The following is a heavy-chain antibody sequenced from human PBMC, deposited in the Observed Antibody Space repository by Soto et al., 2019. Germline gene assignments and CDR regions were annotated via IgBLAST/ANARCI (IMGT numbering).Heavy chain of an antibody. J-gene: IGHJ6*02. V-gene: IGHV4-31*03. D-gene: IGHD2-15*01. CDR1: GGSISSGGYY. Sequence: SETLSLTCTVSGGSISSGGYYWSWIRQHPGKGLEWIGYIYYSGSTSYNPSLKSRLTISIDTSKNQFSLKLSSVTAADTSVYYCARHLTYCSAGSCYSDFPYYGMDVWGQGTTVTVSS. CDR3: ARHLTYCSAGSCYSDFPYYGMDV. CDR2: IYYSGST.